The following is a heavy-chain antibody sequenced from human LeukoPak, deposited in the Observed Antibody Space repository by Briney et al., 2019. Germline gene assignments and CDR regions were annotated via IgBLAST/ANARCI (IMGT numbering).Heavy chain of an antibody. D-gene: IGHD3-22*01. J-gene: IGHJ4*02. CDR1: GFTFSSYE. V-gene: IGHV3-48*03. CDR3: ARGAYDSSGYPPY. Sequence: PGGSLRLSCAASGFTFSSYEMNWVRQAPGKGLEWVSYISSSGSTIYYADSVKGRFTISRDNAKNTLYLQMNSLRAEDTAVYYCARGAYDSSGYPPYWGQGTLVTVSS. CDR2: ISSSGSTI.